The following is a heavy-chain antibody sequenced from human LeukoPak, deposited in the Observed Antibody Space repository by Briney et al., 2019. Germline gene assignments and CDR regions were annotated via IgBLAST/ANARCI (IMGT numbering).Heavy chain of an antibody. J-gene: IGHJ3*02. CDR2: FDPEDGET. V-gene: IGHV1-24*01. CDR1: GYTLTELS. CDR3: ARVSFYDSSGYYYAGDVGRAFDI. D-gene: IGHD3-22*01. Sequence: WASVKVFCKVSGYTLTELSMHWVRQAPGKGLEGVGGFDPEDGETIYAQKFQGRVTMTEDTSTDTAYMELSSLRSEDTAVYYCARVSFYDSSGYYYAGDVGRAFDIWGQGTMVTVSS.